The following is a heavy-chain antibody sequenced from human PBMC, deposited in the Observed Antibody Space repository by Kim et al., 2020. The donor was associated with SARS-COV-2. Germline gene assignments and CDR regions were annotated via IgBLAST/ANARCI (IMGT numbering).Heavy chain of an antibody. CDR2: IIPIFGTA. V-gene: IGHV1-69*13. CDR3: ARSKSVAPGAWSTVTTNPFDY. J-gene: IGHJ4*02. D-gene: IGHD4-17*01. CDR1: GGTFSSYA. Sequence: SVKVSCKASGGTFSSYAISWVRQAPGQGLESMGGIIPIFGTANYAQKFQGRVTITADESTSTAYMELSSLRSEDTAVYYCARSKSVAPGAWSTVTTNPFDYWGQGTLVTVSS.